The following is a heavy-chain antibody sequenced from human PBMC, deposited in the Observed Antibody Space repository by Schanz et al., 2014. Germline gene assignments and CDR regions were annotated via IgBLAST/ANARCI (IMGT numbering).Heavy chain of an antibody. CDR3: ARDYYDILTGYPYDTFDI. Sequence: QVQLVQSGGEMKKPGASVKVSCKASGYTFTGYYMYWVRQAPGQGLEWMGRINPNSGGTNYAQKFQGRVTMTRDTSISTAYMELRRLRSDDTAVYYCARDYYDILTGYPYDTFDIWGQGTMVTVSS. D-gene: IGHD3-9*01. V-gene: IGHV1-2*06. CDR2: INPNSGGT. J-gene: IGHJ3*02. CDR1: GYTFTGYY.